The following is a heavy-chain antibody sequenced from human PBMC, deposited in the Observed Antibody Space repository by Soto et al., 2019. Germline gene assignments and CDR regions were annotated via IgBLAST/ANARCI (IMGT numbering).Heavy chain of an antibody. J-gene: IGHJ5*02. CDR1: GASISGFY. D-gene: IGHD1-1*01. Sequence: SETLSLTCTVSGASISGFYWSWIRKSAGKGLEWIGRIYATGATDYNPSLKSRVMMSVDTSKKQFSLKLRSVTAADTAVYYCVRDGTKTLRDWFDPWGQGISVTVSS. CDR3: VRDGTKTLRDWFDP. V-gene: IGHV4-4*07. CDR2: IYATGAT.